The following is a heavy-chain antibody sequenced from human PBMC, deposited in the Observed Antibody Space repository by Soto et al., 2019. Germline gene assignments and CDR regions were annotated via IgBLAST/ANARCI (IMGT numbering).Heavy chain of an antibody. D-gene: IGHD1-1*01. Sequence: EVQLLESGGGVVQPGGSLRLSCAASGFTFSSYAMSWVRQAPGKGLEWVSAMSGGGGSTDYADSVKGRFTISRDNSKNTLYLEMTSLRAEDTAVYYCTKLRTITTVASDCWGQGTLVTVSS. J-gene: IGHJ4*02. V-gene: IGHV3-23*01. CDR2: MSGGGGST. CDR3: TKLRTITTVASDC. CDR1: GFTFSSYA.